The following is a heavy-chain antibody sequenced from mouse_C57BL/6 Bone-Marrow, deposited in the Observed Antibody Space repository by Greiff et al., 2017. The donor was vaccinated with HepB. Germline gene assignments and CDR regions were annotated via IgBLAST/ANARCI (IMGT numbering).Heavy chain of an antibody. CDR2: ISSGGSYT. V-gene: IGHV5-6*01. CDR3: ARLPSLYLFAY. Sequence: EVQGVESGGDLVKPGGSLKLSCAASGFTFSSYGMSWVRQTPDKRLEWVATISSGGSYTYYPDSVKGRFTISRDNAKNTLYLQMSSLKSEDTAMYYCARLPSLYLFAYWGQGTLVTVSA. J-gene: IGHJ3*01. CDR1: GFTFSSYG. D-gene: IGHD1-1*01.